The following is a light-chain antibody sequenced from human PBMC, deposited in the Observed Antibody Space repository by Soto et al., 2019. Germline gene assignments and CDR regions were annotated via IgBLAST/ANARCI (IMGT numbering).Light chain of an antibody. Sequence: QSVLSQAPSTSGTPGQRVTISCSGASSNIGSNSVNWYQQLPGSAPRLLIYSNNQRPSGVPDRFSGSKSDTSASLAISGLQSEDEADYYCAAWDDSLNGRVFGTGTKVTVL. J-gene: IGLJ1*01. V-gene: IGLV1-44*01. CDR3: AAWDDSLNGRV. CDR1: SSNIGSNS. CDR2: SNN.